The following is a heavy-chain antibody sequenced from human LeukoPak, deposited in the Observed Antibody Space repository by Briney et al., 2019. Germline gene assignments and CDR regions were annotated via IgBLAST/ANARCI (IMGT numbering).Heavy chain of an antibody. J-gene: IGHJ6*02. V-gene: IGHV1-2*04. Sequence: ASVKVSCKASGYTFTGYYMHWVRQAPGQGLEWMGWINPNNGGTNYAQKFQGWVTMTRDTSISTAYMELSRLRSDDTAVYYCARQKIAATIPYYYVMDVWGQGTTVTVSS. CDR1: GYTFTGYY. CDR3: ARQKIAATIPYYYVMDV. D-gene: IGHD5-12*01. CDR2: INPNNGGT.